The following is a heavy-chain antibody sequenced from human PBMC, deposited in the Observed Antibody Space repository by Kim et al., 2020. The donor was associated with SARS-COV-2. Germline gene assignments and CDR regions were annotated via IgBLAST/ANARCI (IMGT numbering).Heavy chain of an antibody. Sequence: SETLSLTCTVSGGSISSYYWSWIRQPPGKGLEWIGYIYYSGSTNYNPSLKSRVTISVDTSKNQFSLKLSSVTAADTAVYYCAGNSGYDGDAFDIWGQGTMVTVSS. CDR2: IYYSGST. D-gene: IGHD5-12*01. V-gene: IGHV4-59*13. J-gene: IGHJ3*02. CDR1: GGSISSYY. CDR3: AGNSGYDGDAFDI.